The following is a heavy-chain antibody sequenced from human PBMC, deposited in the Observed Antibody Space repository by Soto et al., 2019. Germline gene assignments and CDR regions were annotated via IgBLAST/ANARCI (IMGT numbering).Heavy chain of an antibody. J-gene: IGHJ4*02. CDR1: GGPISSGXXX. Sequence: QVQLQESGPGLVKPSQTLSLTCTVSGGPISSGXXXWXXIRQPPGXXLEWIGYIYYSGGTYYNPSLKSRVTISVDPSKNQFSLKLSSXXXADTXXYYCASRGTTPYGSGGSCYARGFDYCGPGTLVTVSS. CDR2: IYYSGGT. CDR3: ASRGTTPYGSGGSCYARGFDY. V-gene: IGHV4-30-4*01. D-gene: IGHD2-15*01.